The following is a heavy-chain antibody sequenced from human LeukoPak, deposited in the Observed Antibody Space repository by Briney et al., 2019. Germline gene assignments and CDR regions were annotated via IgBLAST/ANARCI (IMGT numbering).Heavy chain of an antibody. CDR1: GFTFSNYA. J-gene: IGHJ3*02. D-gene: IGHD1-26*01. Sequence: GRSLRLSCAASGFTFSNYAMDWVRQAPGKGLEWVAVISHDESRQDYADPVKGRFTISRDNSQNTLFLQMNSLRIEDTAVYYCARALGRSGSYRSFQIWGQGTMVTVSS. CDR3: ARALGRSGSYRSFQI. CDR2: ISHDESRQ. V-gene: IGHV3-30-3*01.